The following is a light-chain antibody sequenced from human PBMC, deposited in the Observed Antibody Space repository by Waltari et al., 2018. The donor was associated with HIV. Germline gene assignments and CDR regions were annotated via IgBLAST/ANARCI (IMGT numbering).Light chain of an antibody. CDR3: ASWDDKLDGWV. J-gene: IGLJ3*02. CDR2: NND. V-gene: IGLV1-44*01. Sequence: QSLLPQPPSASGTPGQRVTISCYGSYSTIGSNNVNWHQQLQGSAPRALIYNNDQRPSGFHDRFSGSKSGTSASRAISGLQSEDQGDYYCASWDDKLDGWVFGGGTRLTVL. CDR1: YSTIGSNN.